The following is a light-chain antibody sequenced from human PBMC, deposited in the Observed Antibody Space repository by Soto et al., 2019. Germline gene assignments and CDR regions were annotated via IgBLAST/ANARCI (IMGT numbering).Light chain of an antibody. CDR3: QQYVASPWT. V-gene: IGKV3-20*01. Sequence: EIVLTQSPVTLCLSPGERATLSCRASQTVSSSFLAWYQQKRGQAPRLLIYGASYRAPGVPDRLSGGGSGTDFTLTISRLEPEDFAVYYWQQYVASPWTFGQGTKVEIK. J-gene: IGKJ1*01. CDR2: GAS. CDR1: QTVSSSF.